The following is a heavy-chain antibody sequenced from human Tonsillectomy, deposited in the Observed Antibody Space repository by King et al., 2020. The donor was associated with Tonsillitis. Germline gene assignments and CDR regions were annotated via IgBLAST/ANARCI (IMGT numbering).Heavy chain of an antibody. J-gene: IGHJ6*02. D-gene: IGHD3-3*01. V-gene: IGHV1-18*04. CDR2: ISAYNGNT. Sequence: VQLVESGAEVKKPGASVKVSCTASGYTFTSYGISWVRQAPGQGLEWMGWISAYNGNTNYAQKLQGRVTMTTDTSTSTAYMEMRSLRSDDTAVYYCARGGSLDCTIFGVVIVDGMDVWGQGTTVTVS. CDR1: GYTFTSYG. CDR3: ARGGSLDCTIFGVVIVDGMDV.